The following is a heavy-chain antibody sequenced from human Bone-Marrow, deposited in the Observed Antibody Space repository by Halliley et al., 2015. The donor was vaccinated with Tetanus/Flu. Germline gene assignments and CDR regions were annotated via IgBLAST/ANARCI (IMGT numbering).Heavy chain of an antibody. J-gene: IGHJ4*02. D-gene: IGHD1-26*01. CDR2: IKQGGSYK. CDR3: ARGLGFYFDC. Sequence: KGLGWVAAIKQGGSYKYYVDSVKGRFTISRDDARNSLGLQMNRLRVDDTAVYFCARGLGFYFDCWGQGSLVTVSS. V-gene: IGHV3-7*03.